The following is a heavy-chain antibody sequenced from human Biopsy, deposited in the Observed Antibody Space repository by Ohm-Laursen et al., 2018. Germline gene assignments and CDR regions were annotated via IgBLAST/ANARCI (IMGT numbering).Heavy chain of an antibody. CDR3: ARHDGTDGYNPYYYGMGV. CDR2: LYFSGST. Sequence: TLSLTCIVSGGSISTSTYFWGWIRQPPGRGLEWIGGLYFSGSTYYNPSLKSRVTVSVDTSNNQFSLKLNSVTAADTAVYYCARHDGTDGYNPYYYGMGVWGQGTTVTVSS. V-gene: IGHV4-39*01. J-gene: IGHJ6*02. D-gene: IGHD5-24*01. CDR1: GGSISTSTYF.